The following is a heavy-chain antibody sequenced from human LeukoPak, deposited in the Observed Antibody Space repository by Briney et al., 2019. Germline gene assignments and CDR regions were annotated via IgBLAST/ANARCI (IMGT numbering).Heavy chain of an antibody. Sequence: GGSLRLSCAASGFTLSGYWMHWVRQAPGKGLVWVSHITNDGSSTNYADPVKGRFTISRDSAKNTLYLQMNSLRAEDTAVYYCARGGVVAAFDYWGQGTLVTVSS. CDR1: GFTLSGYW. V-gene: IGHV3-74*01. CDR2: ITNDGSST. CDR3: ARGGVVAAFDY. J-gene: IGHJ4*02. D-gene: IGHD2-15*01.